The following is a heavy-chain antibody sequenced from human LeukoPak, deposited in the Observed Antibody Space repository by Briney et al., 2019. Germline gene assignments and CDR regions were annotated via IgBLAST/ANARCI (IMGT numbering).Heavy chain of an antibody. J-gene: IGHJ4*02. CDR2: IGSSASTI. CDR3: ARMATTSFYFDY. Sequence: GGSQRLSCAASGFAFSGYEMNWVRQAPGKVLEWVAYIGSSASTIYYADSVKGRFTISRDNAQNSLYLQMNSLRAEDTAIYYCARMATTSFYFDYWGQGVLVTVSS. V-gene: IGHV3-48*03. D-gene: IGHD5-24*01. CDR1: GFAFSGYE.